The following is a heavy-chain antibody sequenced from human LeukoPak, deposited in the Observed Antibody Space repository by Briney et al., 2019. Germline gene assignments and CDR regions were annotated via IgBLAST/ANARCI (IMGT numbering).Heavy chain of an antibody. CDR2: INHSGST. CDR3: ARGYRGVRGSHWFDP. Sequence: SETLSLTCAVYGGSSSGYYWSWIRQPPGKGLEWIGEINHSGSTNYNPSLKSRVTISVDTSKNQFSLKLSTVTAADTTVYYCARGYRGVRGSHWFDPWGQGTLVTVSS. V-gene: IGHV4-34*01. CDR1: GGSSSGYY. D-gene: IGHD3-10*01. J-gene: IGHJ5*02.